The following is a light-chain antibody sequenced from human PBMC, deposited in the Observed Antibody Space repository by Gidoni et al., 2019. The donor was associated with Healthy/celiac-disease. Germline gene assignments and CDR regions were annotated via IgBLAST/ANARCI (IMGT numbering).Light chain of an antibody. V-gene: IGLV2-23*02. Sequence: QSALTQPASVSGSPGQSITISCTGTSSDVGSNNLVSWYQQHPGKAPKLMIYEVSKRPSGVSNRFSGSKSGNTASLTISGLQAEAEADYYCCSYAGSSTYVVFGGGTKLTVL. J-gene: IGLJ2*01. CDR2: EVS. CDR1: SSDVGSNNL. CDR3: CSYAGSSTYVV.